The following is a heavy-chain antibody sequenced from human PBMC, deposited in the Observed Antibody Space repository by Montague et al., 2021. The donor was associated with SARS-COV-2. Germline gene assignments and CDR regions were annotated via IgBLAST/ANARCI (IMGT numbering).Heavy chain of an antibody. CDR2: TYLRSKWYS. CDR1: GDSVSTNNTT. J-gene: IGHJ4*02. D-gene: IGHD6-13*01. Sequence: CAISGDSVSTNNTTWNWVRRSPSGDLEWLGRTYLRSKWYSDYAVSVKSRITINPDTSKNQFSLQLKSVTPKDTAIYFCGRVFAPAGTFDFWGQGTLATVSS. CDR3: GRVFAPAGTFDF. V-gene: IGHV6-1*01.